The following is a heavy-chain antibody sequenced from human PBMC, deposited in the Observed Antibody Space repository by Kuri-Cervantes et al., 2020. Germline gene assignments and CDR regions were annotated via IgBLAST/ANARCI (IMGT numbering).Heavy chain of an antibody. CDR3: ARDKRAFGSGNYNYFYGMDV. Sequence: GGSLRLSCAASGFTFSSYSMSWVRQAPGKGLEWVSYISSGGDTKFYADSMKGRFTISRDNAKNALFLQMSSLRDDDTAVYYCARDKRAFGSGNYNYFYGMDVWGQGTTVTVSS. CDR2: ISSGGDTK. J-gene: IGHJ6*02. D-gene: IGHD3-10*01. V-gene: IGHV3-48*02. CDR1: GFTFSSYS.